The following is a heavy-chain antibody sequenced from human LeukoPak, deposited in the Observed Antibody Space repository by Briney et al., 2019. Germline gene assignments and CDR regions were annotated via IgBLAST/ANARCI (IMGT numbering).Heavy chain of an antibody. CDR1: GGSFSGYY. Sequence: PSETLSLTCAVYGGSFSGYYWSWIRQPPGKGLEWIGEINHSGSTNYNPSLKSRVTISVDTSKNQFSLKLSSVTAADTAVYYCARRSPGIAAAGLFDPWGQGTLVTVSS. J-gene: IGHJ5*02. CDR3: ARRSPGIAAAGLFDP. CDR2: INHSGST. V-gene: IGHV4-34*01. D-gene: IGHD6-13*01.